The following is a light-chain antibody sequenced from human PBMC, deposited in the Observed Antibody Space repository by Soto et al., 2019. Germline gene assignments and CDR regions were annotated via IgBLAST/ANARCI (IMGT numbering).Light chain of an antibody. Sequence: QSALTQPPSVSGSPGQSVTISCTGTSTDFVSYNRVSWYQQPPGTAPKLMIYEVSKRPSGVPDRFSGSKSGNTASLTISGLQAADEADYYCAVWDDSLHGPVFGGGTKVTVL. CDR3: AVWDDSLHGPV. V-gene: IGLV2-18*01. CDR2: EVS. J-gene: IGLJ3*02. CDR1: STDFVSYNR.